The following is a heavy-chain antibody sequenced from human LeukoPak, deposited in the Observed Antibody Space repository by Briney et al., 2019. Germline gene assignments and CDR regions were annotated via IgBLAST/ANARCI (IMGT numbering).Heavy chain of an antibody. V-gene: IGHV4-30-2*01. D-gene: IGHD4-17*01. J-gene: IGHJ4*02. Sequence: SQTLSLTCAVSGGSINSDGYSWGWIRQPPGKGLEWIGYIYHSGITYYNPSLKSRVTISVDTSKNQFSLKLSSVTAADTAVYYCARGPNGDLDYWGQGTLVTVSS. CDR1: GGSINSDGYS. CDR3: ARGPNGDLDY. CDR2: IYHSGIT.